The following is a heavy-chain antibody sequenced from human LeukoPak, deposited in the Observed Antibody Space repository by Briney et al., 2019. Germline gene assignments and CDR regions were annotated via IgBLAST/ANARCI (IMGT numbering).Heavy chain of an antibody. D-gene: IGHD3-22*01. CDR3: ARHGESYYDSRGESPWSTGAVYLDH. CDR1: GGFIYGGIYY. J-gene: IGHJ4*02. CDR2: IFYSRNI. Sequence: SETLSLTCTVSGGFIYGGIYYWDWIRQPPGKGLEWIGSIFYSRNIYYNPSLKSRVTISVDTSKNQFSLKLTSVTAADTSVYYCARHGESYYDSRGESPWSTGAVYLDHWGQGSIITVSS. V-gene: IGHV4-39*01.